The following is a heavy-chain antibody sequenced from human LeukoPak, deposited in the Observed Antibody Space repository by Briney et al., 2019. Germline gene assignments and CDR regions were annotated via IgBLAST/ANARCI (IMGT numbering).Heavy chain of an antibody. CDR3: TICFGEFPKGFDP. Sequence: PGRSLRLSCTGSGFTFSNYGMTWFRQAPGKGLEWISFIRRKASGGTSEYAASVRGRFSISIDDSKPIGHLQMNSLNIEDSAMYYCTICFGEFPKGFDPWGRGTLVTVSS. J-gene: IGHJ5*02. D-gene: IGHD3-10*01. V-gene: IGHV3-49*03. CDR1: GFTFSNYG. CDR2: IRRKASGGTS.